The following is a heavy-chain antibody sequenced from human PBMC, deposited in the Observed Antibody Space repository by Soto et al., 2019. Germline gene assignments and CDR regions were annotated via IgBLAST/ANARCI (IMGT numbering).Heavy chain of an antibody. CDR2: INYSGNI. CDR3: ARSGRGSAASFDY. Sequence: PSETLSLTCAVYGGSFSGYYWSWIRQPPGKGLEWIGYINYSGNINYNPSLKSRVTISIDTSNNQFSLKLNSVTAADTAVYYCARSGRGSAASFDYWGQGTPVTVSS. V-gene: IGHV4-34*01. J-gene: IGHJ4*02. D-gene: IGHD6-13*01. CDR1: GGSFSGYY.